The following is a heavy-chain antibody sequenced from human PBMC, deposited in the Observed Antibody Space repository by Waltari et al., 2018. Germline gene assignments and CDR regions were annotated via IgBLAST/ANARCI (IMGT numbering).Heavy chain of an antibody. V-gene: IGHV3-21*06. CDR1: GFTLSTYV. J-gene: IGHJ3*02. Sequence: VQLVESGGGLVKPGASLRLSCTASGFTLSTYVITWVRQAPGKGLEWVASSSSGSGDYMFYADSVKGRFTISRDNAKNSVYLQMNRLRVEDTAVYYCARLGPWAFDIWGQGTVVGVSS. CDR2: SSSGSGDYM. CDR3: ARLGPWAFDI.